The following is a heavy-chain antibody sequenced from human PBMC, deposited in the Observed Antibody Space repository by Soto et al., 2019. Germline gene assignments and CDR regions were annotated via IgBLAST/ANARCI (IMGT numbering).Heavy chain of an antibody. V-gene: IGHV1-69*06. CDR3: ARDLGSGYDPGDY. CDR1: GDTFSGYS. Sequence: SVKVSCKGSGDTFSGYSISWVGQAPGQGLVWMGGIIPLFGTTNYAQRFQGRVTITADKSTSTAYMELSSLKSEDTAIYYCARDLGSGYDPGDYWGQGTLVTVSS. J-gene: IGHJ4*02. CDR2: IIPLFGTT. D-gene: IGHD5-12*01.